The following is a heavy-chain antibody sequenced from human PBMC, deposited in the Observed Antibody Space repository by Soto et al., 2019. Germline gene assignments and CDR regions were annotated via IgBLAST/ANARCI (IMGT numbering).Heavy chain of an antibody. D-gene: IGHD5-12*01. CDR1: GYTISTYD. J-gene: IGHJ5*02. V-gene: IGHV1-8*01. CDR3: ARDIMAP. Sequence: ASVKVSCKASGYTISTYDINWVRQAAGQGLEWMGWMSPASGDTGYAPSFQGRVAMTRSISINTAYLELSGLTPEDTGLYYCARDIMAPWGQGTLVTVSS. CDR2: MSPASGDT.